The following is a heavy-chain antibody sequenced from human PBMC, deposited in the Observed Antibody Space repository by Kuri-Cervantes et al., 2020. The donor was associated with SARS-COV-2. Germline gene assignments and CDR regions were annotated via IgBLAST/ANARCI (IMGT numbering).Heavy chain of an antibody. D-gene: IGHD3-16*01. Sequence: LRLSCTVSGGSISSHYWSWIRQPPGKALEWLAHIFSNDEKSYSTSLKSRLTISKDTSKSQVVLTMTNMDPVDTATYYCAHRGSTLHFDYWGQGTLVTVSS. J-gene: IGHJ4*02. CDR1: GGSISSHYW. CDR3: AHRGSTLHFDY. V-gene: IGHV2-26*01. CDR2: IFSNDEK.